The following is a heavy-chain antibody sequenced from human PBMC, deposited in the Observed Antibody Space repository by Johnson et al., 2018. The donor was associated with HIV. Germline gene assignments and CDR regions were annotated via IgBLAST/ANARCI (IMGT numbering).Heavy chain of an antibody. Sequence: QVQLVESGGGVVQPGGSLRLSCAASGFTFSSYGMHWVRQAPGKGLEWVAFIRYAGSNKYYADSVKGRFTISRDNSKNTLYLQVNSLRPEDTAVYYCATERQAALDIWGQGTMVSVSS. V-gene: IGHV3-30*02. CDR1: GFTFSSYG. D-gene: IGHD1-1*01. J-gene: IGHJ3*02. CDR2: IRYAGSNK. CDR3: ATERQAALDI.